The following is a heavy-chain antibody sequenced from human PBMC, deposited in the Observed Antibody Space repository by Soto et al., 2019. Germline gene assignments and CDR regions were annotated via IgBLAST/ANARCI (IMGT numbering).Heavy chain of an antibody. V-gene: IGHV3-30*18. CDR1: GFTFSNYG. J-gene: IGHJ4*02. CDR2: MAYDGTKQ. D-gene: IGHD6-13*01. Sequence: QVQLVESGGGVFQPGRSLRLSCAGSGFTFSNYGMHWVRQAPGKGPEGVAAMAYDGTKQYYVDSVKGRFTISRDNSRNTLFLQVNSLRDEDTAVYYCAKEYGSTWIDHWGQGTLVTVSS. CDR3: AKEYGSTWIDH.